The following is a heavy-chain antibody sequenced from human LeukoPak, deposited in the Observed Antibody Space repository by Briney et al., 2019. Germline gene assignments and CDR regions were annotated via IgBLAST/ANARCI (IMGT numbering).Heavy chain of an antibody. J-gene: IGHJ4*02. CDR2: IRYDGSNK. CDR3: ARYSSSSFDY. CDR1: GFTFSSYG. Sequence: GGSLRLSCAASGFTFSSYGMHWVRQAPGKGLEWVAFIRYDGSNKYYADSVKGRFTISRDNSNNTLYLQMNSLRAEDTAVYYCARYSSSSFDYWGQGTLVTVSS. D-gene: IGHD6-6*01. V-gene: IGHV3-30*02.